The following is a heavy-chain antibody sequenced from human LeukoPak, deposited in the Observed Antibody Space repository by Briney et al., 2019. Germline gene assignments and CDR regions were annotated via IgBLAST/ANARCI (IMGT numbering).Heavy chain of an antibody. D-gene: IGHD3-10*01. CDR3: AKSYSYSSTNYYNAFDY. Sequence: GGSLRLSCAASGFTFSSYAMSWVRQAPGKGLEWVSAISGSGGSTYYADSVKGRFTISRDNSKNTLYLQIASLRAEDTAVYYCAKSYSYSSTNYYNAFDYWGQGTLVTVSS. J-gene: IGHJ4*02. V-gene: IGHV3-23*01. CDR2: ISGSGGST. CDR1: GFTFSSYA.